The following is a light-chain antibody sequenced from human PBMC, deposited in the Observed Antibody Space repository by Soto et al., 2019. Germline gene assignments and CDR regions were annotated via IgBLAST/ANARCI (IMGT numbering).Light chain of an antibody. Sequence: QSALTQPPSVSGSPGQSVTISCTGTSSDVGGYDYVSWYQQHPGKAPKLMLYDVTKRPSGVPDRFSGSKSGNTASLTISGLQAEDEADYYCCSYAGSYWCIFGGGTQLTVL. CDR3: CSYAGSYWCI. V-gene: IGLV2-11*01. J-gene: IGLJ2*01. CDR1: SSDVGGYDY. CDR2: DVT.